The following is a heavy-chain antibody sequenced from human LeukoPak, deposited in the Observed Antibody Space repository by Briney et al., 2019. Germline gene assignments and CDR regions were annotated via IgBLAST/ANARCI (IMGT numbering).Heavy chain of an antibody. D-gene: IGHD1-26*01. V-gene: IGHV3-30*04. CDR1: GFTFSSYA. Sequence: PGGSLRLSCAASGFTFSSYAMHWVRQAPGKGLEWVAVISYDGSNKYYADSVKGRFTISRDNSKNTLYLQMNSLRAEDTAVYYCARGPRIVGATIDYWGQGTLVTVSS. CDR2: ISYDGSNK. CDR3: ARGPRIVGATIDY. J-gene: IGHJ4*02.